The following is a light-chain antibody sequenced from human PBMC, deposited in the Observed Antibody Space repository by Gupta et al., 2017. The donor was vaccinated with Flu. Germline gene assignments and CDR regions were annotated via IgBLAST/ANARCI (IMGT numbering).Light chain of an antibody. V-gene: IGKV3-20*01. CDR3: QQYGSSPPHT. CDR2: GAS. CDR1: QSVSSSY. J-gene: IGKJ4*01. Sequence: EIVLTQSPGTLSLSPGERATLSCRASQSVSSSYLAWYQQKPGQAPRLLIYGASSSATGIPDRFSGSGCGTDFTLTISRREPEDFAVYYCQQYGSSPPHTFGGGTKVEIK.